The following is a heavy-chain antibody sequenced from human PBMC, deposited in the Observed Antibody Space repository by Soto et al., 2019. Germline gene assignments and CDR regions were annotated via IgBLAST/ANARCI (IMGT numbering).Heavy chain of an antibody. J-gene: IGHJ6*02. CDR2: IWYDGSNK. CDR3: ARARYFDWLPKAGMDV. D-gene: IGHD3-9*01. CDR1: GFTFSSYG. Sequence: QVQLVESGGGVVQPGRSLRLSCAASGFTFSSYGMHWVRQAPGKGLEWVAVIWYDGSNKYYVDSVKGRFTISRDNSKNTLYLQMNSLRAEDTAVYYCARARYFDWLPKAGMDVWGQGTTVTVSS. V-gene: IGHV3-33*01.